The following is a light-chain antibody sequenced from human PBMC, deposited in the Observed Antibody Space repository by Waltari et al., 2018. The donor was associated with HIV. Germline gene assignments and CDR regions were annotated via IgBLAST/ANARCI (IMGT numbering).Light chain of an antibody. J-gene: IGKJ4*01. Sequence: EIVMTQSPATLSVSPGERATLSCRASQSVSNNLAWYQQKPGQAPRLLIYGAYTRATGIPARFSGSGSGTQFTLTISSLQSEYFAVYSCQQYNLWPLTFGGGTKVEIK. CDR3: QQYNLWPLT. CDR2: GAY. CDR1: QSVSNN. V-gene: IGKV3-15*01.